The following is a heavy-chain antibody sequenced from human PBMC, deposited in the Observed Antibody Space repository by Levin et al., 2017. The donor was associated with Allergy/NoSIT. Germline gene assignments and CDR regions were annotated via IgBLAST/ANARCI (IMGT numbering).Heavy chain of an antibody. D-gene: IGHD3-3*01. CDR2: ISSTGSTI. CDR3: ARQLGNFWSGYNYFDY. J-gene: IGHJ4*02. CDR1: GFPFRSSE. V-gene: IGHV3-48*03. Sequence: LSLTCAASGFPFRSSEMNWVRRAPWKGLEWVSYISSTGSTIYSAASVKGRFTFSRDNAKNSLYLHMNSLRAEDTAVYYCARQLGNFWSGYNYFDYWGQGTLVTVSS.